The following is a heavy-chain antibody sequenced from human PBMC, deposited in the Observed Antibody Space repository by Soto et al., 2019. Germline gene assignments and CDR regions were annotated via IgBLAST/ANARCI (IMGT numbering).Heavy chain of an antibody. CDR2: INPSSGGT. J-gene: IGHJ4*02. V-gene: IGHV1-2*04. D-gene: IGHD3-10*01. CDR1: GYTFIVYY. Sequence: AKVKVSCKTSGYTFIVYYIYWVRQAPRQWLEYMGWINPSSGGTFYAQKFQVLFTMSRDTSISTVYMELSRLRSDDTAVYYCARLYMIRDLYYFDYWGQGTLVT. CDR3: ARLYMIRDLYYFDY.